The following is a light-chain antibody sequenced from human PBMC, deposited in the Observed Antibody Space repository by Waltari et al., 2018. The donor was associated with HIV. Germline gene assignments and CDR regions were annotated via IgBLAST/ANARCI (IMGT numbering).Light chain of an antibody. Sequence: QSVLIQPPSVSGTPGQRVTISCSGRRSNIGSNDVTWYQQLPGTAPKPLIYSNNRRPSGVPERFSGSKSGTSASLASSGLQSEDEGDYYCAVWDDNVNGLFGGGTKVTV. CDR3: AVWDDNVNGL. V-gene: IGLV1-44*01. CDR1: RSNIGSND. J-gene: IGLJ2*01. CDR2: SNN.